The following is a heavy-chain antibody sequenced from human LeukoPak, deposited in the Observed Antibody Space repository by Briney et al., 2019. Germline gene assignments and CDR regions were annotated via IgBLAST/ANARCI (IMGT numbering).Heavy chain of an antibody. J-gene: IGHJ4*02. D-gene: IGHD3-22*01. Sequence: SETLSLTCTVSGGSISSSSYYWSWIRQPAGKGLEWIGRIYTSGSTNYNPSLKSRVTMSVDTSKNQFSLKLSSVTAADTAVYYCAREGRYYDSSGLPDYWGQGTLVTVSS. CDR2: IYTSGST. CDR1: GGSISSSSYY. V-gene: IGHV4-61*02. CDR3: AREGRYYDSSGLPDY.